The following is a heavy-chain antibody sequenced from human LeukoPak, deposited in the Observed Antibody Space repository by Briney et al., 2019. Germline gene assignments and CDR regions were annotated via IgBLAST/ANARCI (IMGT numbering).Heavy chain of an antibody. D-gene: IGHD3-16*02. J-gene: IGHJ4*02. Sequence: SETLSLTCTVSGDSISTYYWSWIRQPAGKGLEWIGRIYTSGSTNYNPSLKSRVTMSVDTSKNQFSLKLSSVTAADTAVYYCARDPDPYYVWGSYRYRRNPPDYWDQGTLVTVSS. V-gene: IGHV4-4*07. CDR3: ARDPDPYYVWGSYRYRRNPPDY. CDR1: GDSISTYY. CDR2: IYTSGST.